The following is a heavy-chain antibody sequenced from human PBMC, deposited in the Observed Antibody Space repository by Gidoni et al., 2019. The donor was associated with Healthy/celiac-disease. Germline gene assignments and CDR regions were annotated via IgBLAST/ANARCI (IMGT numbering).Heavy chain of an antibody. J-gene: IGHJ6*02. CDR1: GYTFTGYY. CDR2: INPNSGGT. CDR3: ARAFSLTYYYYGMDV. D-gene: IGHD3-16*02. V-gene: IGHV1-2*06. Sequence: QVQLVQSGAEVKKPGASVKVSCKASGYTFTGYYMHWVRQAPGQGLEWMGRINPNSGGTNYAQKFQGRVTMTRDTSISTAYMELSRLRSDDTAVYYCARAFSLTYYYYGMDVWGQGTTVTVSS.